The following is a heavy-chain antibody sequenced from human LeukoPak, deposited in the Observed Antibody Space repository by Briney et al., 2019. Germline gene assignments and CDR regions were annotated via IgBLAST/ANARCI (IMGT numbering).Heavy chain of an antibody. CDR1: GYTFTGYY. Sequence: ASVKVSCKASGYTFTGYYMHWVRQAPGQGLEWMGRINPNSGGTNYAQKFQGRVTMTRGTSISTAYMELSRLRSDDTAVYYCARSIVVVTAGCFDYWGQGTLVTVSS. J-gene: IGHJ4*02. V-gene: IGHV1-2*06. CDR3: ARSIVVVTAGCFDY. CDR2: INPNSGGT. D-gene: IGHD2-21*02.